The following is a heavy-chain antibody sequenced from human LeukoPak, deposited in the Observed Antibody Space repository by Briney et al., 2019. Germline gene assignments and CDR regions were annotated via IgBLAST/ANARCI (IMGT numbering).Heavy chain of an antibody. CDR1: GFTFSSYG. Sequence: GGSLRLSCAASGFTFSSYGMHWVRQAPGKGLEWVAVIWYDGSNKYYADSVKGRFTISRDNSKNTQYLQMNSLRAEDTAVYYCARGDYYDSSGYPWGQGTLVTVSS. CDR3: ARGDYYDSSGYP. V-gene: IGHV3-33*01. J-gene: IGHJ5*02. D-gene: IGHD3-22*01. CDR2: IWYDGSNK.